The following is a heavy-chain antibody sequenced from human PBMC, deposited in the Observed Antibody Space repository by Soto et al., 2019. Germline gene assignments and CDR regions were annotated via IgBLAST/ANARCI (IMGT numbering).Heavy chain of an antibody. D-gene: IGHD3-16*02. CDR1: GYTFTEYN. Sequence: GASVKVSCKASGYTFTEYNLHWVRQAPGQGLEWMGSINPRNGDTDFAQKFQPRVTMTRDTSITTAYMEVFRLTSHDTAVYYCARHRFTSGGDYFDSWGQGTLVTVSS. CDR3: ARHRFTSGGDYFDS. CDR2: INPRNGDT. J-gene: IGHJ4*02. V-gene: IGHV1-2*02.